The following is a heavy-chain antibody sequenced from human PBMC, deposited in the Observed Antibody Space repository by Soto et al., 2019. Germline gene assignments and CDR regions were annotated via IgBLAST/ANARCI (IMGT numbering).Heavy chain of an antibody. CDR3: ARSGIYCSSTSCYEGNAFDI. CDR1: EYTFTGYY. V-gene: IGHV1-2*04. J-gene: IGHJ3*02. Sequence: ASVKVSCKASEYTFTGYYMHWVRQAPGQGLEWMGWINPNSGGTNYAQKFQGWVTMTRDTSISTAYMELSRLRSDDTAVYYCARSGIYCSSTSCYEGNAFDIWGQGTMVTVSS. D-gene: IGHD2-2*01. CDR2: INPNSGGT.